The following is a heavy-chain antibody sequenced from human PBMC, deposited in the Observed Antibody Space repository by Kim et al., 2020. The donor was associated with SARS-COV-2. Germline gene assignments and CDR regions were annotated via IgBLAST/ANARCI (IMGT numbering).Heavy chain of an antibody. J-gene: IGHJ4*02. D-gene: IGHD1-26*01. CDR1: GFTVNSNYY. CDR3: ARVCSGSYTYHFDY. V-gene: IGHV3-53*01. Sequence: GGSLRLSCAASGFTVNSNYYMSWVRQAPGKGLEWVSIIYSDGSASYADSVKGRFTISRDNSKNTLYLQMNSLRAEDTAIYYCARVCSGSYTYHFDYWGQGTLVTVSS. CDR2: IYSDGSA.